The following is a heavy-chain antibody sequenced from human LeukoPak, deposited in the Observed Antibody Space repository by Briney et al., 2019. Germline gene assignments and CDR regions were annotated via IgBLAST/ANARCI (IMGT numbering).Heavy chain of an antibody. V-gene: IGHV4-61*02. CDR1: GGSISSGSYY. CDR3: AKDTDVYYYYYMDV. J-gene: IGHJ6*03. Sequence: SETLSLTCTVSGGSISSGSYYWNWIRQPAGKGLEWIGRIYTSGSTDYNPSLKSRVAISVDTSKNQFSLNLSSVTAADTALYYCAKDTDVYYYYYMDVWGKGTTVTVSS. CDR2: IYTSGST.